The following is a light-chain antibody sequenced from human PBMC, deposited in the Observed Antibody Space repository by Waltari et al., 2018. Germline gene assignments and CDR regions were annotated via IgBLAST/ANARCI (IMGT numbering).Light chain of an antibody. V-gene: IGKV3-20*01. CDR2: GAS. Sequence: VLTQSPDTVSLSPGETATLSCRASQSQTKRYLAWYQQKAGQASRLLIYGASSRASGIPYRFSGSGSGTDFTLTISRLEPEDSAVYYCQKYGSSVLYTFGQGTKLEIK. CDR1: QSQTKRY. CDR3: QKYGSSVLYT. J-gene: IGKJ2*01.